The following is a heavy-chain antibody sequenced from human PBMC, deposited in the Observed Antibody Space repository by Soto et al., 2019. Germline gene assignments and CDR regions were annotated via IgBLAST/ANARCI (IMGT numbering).Heavy chain of an antibody. J-gene: IGHJ4*02. CDR1: GFTFSNFA. CDR3: SKGPTLVFPQLGN. D-gene: IGHD6-13*01. V-gene: IGHV3-23*01. Sequence: EVQLLESGGGLVQPGGSLRLSCAASGFTFSNFAMSWVRQAPGKGLEWVSAISGGATSTYYADIVKGRFTISRDNSKNPMSLQMTGLRVEDTAGNYCSKGPTLVFPQLGNWGPGTLVTVSP. CDR2: ISGGATST.